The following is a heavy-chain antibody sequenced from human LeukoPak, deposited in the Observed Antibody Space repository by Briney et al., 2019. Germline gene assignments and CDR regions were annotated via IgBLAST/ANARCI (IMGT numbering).Heavy chain of an antibody. CDR3: AAQERQQLNFDY. CDR2: IYYSGST. D-gene: IGHD6-13*01. J-gene: IGHJ4*02. V-gene: IGHV4-59*03. CDR1: GGSISSYY. Sequence: SETLSLTCTVSGGSISSYYWSWIRQPPGKGLEWLGYIYYSGSTNYNPSLRSRVTISVDTSKNQFSLKLSSVTAADTAVYYCAAQERQQLNFDYWGQGTLVTVSS.